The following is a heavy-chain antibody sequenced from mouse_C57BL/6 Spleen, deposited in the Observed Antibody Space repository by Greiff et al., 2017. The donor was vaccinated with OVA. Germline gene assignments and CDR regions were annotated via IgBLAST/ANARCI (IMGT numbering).Heavy chain of an antibody. V-gene: IGHV1-55*01. CDR1: GYTFTSYW. CDR2: IYPGSGST. J-gene: IGHJ1*03. D-gene: IGHD1-1*01. Sequence: QVQLQQPGAELVKPGASVKMSCKASGYTFTSYWITWVKQRPGQGLEWIGDIYPGSGSTNYNEKFKSKATLTVDTSSSTAYMQLSSLTSEDSAVYYCARGGYYYGSPYWYFDVWGTGTTVTVSS. CDR3: ARGGYYYGSPYWYFDV.